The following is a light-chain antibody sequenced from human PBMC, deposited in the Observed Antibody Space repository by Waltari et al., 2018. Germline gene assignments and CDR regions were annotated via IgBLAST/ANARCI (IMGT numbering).Light chain of an antibody. CDR3: AARDDSLSAPVF. Sequence: QSVLTQPPSASGTPGQRVTISCSGSSSDIGSKYVYWYQQLPGTPPKLLIYRNTQRPSGIPDRFSASKSGTSASLAISGLRSEDEADYYCAARDDSLSAPVFFGGGTKLTVL. CDR2: RNT. CDR1: SSDIGSKY. J-gene: IGLJ2*01. V-gene: IGLV1-47*01.